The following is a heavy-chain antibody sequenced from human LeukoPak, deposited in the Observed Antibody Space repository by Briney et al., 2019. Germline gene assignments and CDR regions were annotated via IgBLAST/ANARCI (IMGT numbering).Heavy chain of an antibody. J-gene: IGHJ4*02. Sequence: SETLSLTCTVSGGSVSSYYWSWIRRPPGRGLEWIAYLSHSGSSDSNPSLTSRVTTLVDTSKNQFSLKLTSVTAADTAVYYCARARYANAWYAFDIWGQGTLVTVSS. V-gene: IGHV4-59*02. D-gene: IGHD2-8*01. CDR3: ARARYANAWYAFDI. CDR1: GGSVSSYY. CDR2: LSHSGSS.